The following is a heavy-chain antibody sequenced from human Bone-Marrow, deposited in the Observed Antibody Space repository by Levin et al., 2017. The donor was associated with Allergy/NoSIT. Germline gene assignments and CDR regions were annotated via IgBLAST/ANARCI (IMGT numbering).Heavy chain of an antibody. CDR2: INSKSGAT. CDR3: AREEDPSLDEYFYSGMDV. Sequence: GESLKISCKASGYTFTAYYIHWVRQLPGQGLEWMGWINSKSGATHYARKFQGRVTMTRDTSITTAYMELRRLRSDDTAVFYCAREEDPSLDEYFYSGMDVWGQGTTVSVSS. J-gene: IGHJ6*02. V-gene: IGHV1-2*02. CDR1: GYTFTAYY. D-gene: IGHD1-1*01.